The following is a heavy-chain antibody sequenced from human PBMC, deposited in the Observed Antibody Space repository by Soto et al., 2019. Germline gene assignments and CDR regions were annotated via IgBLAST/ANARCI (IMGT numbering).Heavy chain of an antibody. D-gene: IGHD3-9*01. CDR3: ARDRLLRYFDWSPPFDP. J-gene: IGHJ5*02. Sequence: GSLRLSCAASGFTFDDYGMSWVRQAPGKGLEWVSGINWNGGSTGYADSVKGRFTISRDNAKNSLYLQMNSLRAEDTALYYCARDRLLRYFDWSPPFDPWGQGTLVTVSS. CDR2: INWNGGST. V-gene: IGHV3-20*04. CDR1: GFTFDDYG.